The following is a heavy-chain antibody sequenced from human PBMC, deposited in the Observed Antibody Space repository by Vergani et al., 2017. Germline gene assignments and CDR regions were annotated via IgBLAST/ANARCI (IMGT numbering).Heavy chain of an antibody. D-gene: IGHD3-22*01. CDR1: GFTFSSYA. Sequence: EVQMLESGGGLVQPGGSLRLSCAASGFTFSSYAMSWVRQAPGEGLEWVSAISGSGGSTYYADSVQGRFTISRDNSKNTLYLQMNSLSAEDTAVYYCAKMGYYYDSSGYLDYWGQGTLVTVSS. CDR3: AKMGYYYDSSGYLDY. J-gene: IGHJ4*02. V-gene: IGHV3-23*01. CDR2: ISGSGGST.